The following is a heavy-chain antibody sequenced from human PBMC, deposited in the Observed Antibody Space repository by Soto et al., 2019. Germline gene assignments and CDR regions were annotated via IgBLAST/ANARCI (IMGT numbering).Heavy chain of an antibody. V-gene: IGHV1-46*01. J-gene: IGHJ4*02. D-gene: IGHD6-13*01. CDR1: GYTFTHYY. CDR2: INPASGST. CDR3: ERDLAAGDH. Sequence: QVQLVQSGAEVKKPGASVKVSCRTSGYTFTHYYIHWVRQAPGQGLEWLGIINPASGSTNYAQDFQGRVTLTMDTSTTTVYMELSGLRAEDTAIFYCERDLAAGDHWGQGTLVTVSS.